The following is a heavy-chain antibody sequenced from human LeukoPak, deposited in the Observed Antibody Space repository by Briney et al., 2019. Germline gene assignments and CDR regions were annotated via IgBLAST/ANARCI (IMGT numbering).Heavy chain of an antibody. V-gene: IGHV4-39*07. D-gene: IGHD3-10*01. CDR2: IYYSGST. CDR3: AKDLRAYGSGSFIDY. J-gene: IGHJ4*02. CDR1: GGSISSSSYY. Sequence: SETLSLTCTVSGGSISSSSYYWGWIRQPPGKGLEWIGSIYYSGSTYYNPSLKSRVTISVDTSKNQFSLKLSSVTAADTAVYYCAKDLRAYGSGSFIDYWGQGALVTVSS.